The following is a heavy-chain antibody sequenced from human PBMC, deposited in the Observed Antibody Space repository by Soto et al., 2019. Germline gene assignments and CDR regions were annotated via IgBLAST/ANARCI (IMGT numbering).Heavy chain of an antibody. D-gene: IGHD5-18*01. CDR2: IYYSGST. CDR1: GGSVSGGSYY. J-gene: IGHJ4*02. V-gene: IGHV4-61*01. CDR3: ARDIRGYRRAFGY. Sequence: PSETLSLTCTVSGGSVSGGSYYWTWIRQPPGKGLEWIGYIYYSGSTTYNPSLKSRVTISIDTSKNQFSLKLTSATAADTAVYYCARDIRGYRRAFGYWGQGALVTVSS.